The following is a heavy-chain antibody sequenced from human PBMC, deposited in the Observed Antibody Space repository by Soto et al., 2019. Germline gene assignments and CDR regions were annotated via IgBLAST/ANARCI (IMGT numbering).Heavy chain of an antibody. J-gene: IGHJ6*03. V-gene: IGHV3-23*01. CDR3: AKANTKSQYYYYYYMDV. CDR1: GFTFSSYA. Sequence: EVQLLESGGGLVQPGGSLRLSCAASGFTFSSYAMSWVRQAPGKGLEWVSAISGSGGSTYYADSVKGRFTISRDNSKNTLYLQMNSLRAEDTAVYYCAKANTKSQYYYYYYMDVWGQGTTVTVSS. D-gene: IGHD2-8*01. CDR2: ISGSGGST.